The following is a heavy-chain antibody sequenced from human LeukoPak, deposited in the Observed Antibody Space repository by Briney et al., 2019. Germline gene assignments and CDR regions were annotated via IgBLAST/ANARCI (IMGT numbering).Heavy chain of an antibody. J-gene: IGHJ3*02. D-gene: IGHD1-1*01. V-gene: IGHV3-7*01. CDR3: ARDSSPDSATTYYDALDM. Sequence: TGGPLRLSCAGSGFSFRRFWMTWVRQPPGRGLEWVANINGDGDGKRYADSVKDRFTISRDSARSLVFLQIHSLRDEDTALYYCARDSSPDSATTYYDALDMWGQGTMVTVSS. CDR1: GFSFRRFW. CDR2: INGDGDGK.